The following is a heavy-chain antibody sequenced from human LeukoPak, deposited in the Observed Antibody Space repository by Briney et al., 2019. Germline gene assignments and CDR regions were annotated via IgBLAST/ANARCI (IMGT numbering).Heavy chain of an antibody. CDR1: DGSITTYY. Sequence: SETLSLTCTVSDGSITTYYWSWIRQPPGKTLEWIGCIHYSGSTNYNPSLKSRVTMSLDTSKNQFSLKLSSVTAADTAVYYCASGAHNWNYVYWGQGTLVTVSS. D-gene: IGHD1-20*01. CDR3: ASGAHNWNYVY. V-gene: IGHV4-59*08. CDR2: IHYSGST. J-gene: IGHJ4*02.